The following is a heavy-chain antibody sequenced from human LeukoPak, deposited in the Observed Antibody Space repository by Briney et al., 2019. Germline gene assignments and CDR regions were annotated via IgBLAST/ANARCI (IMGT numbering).Heavy chain of an antibody. CDR1: GFTFSSYG. Sequence: PGGSLRLSCAASGFTFSSYGMHWVRQAPGKGLEWVAFIRYDGSNKYYADSVKGRFTISRDNSKNTLYLQMNSLRAEDTAVYYCARALGYGILTGRGKYYYYMDVWGKGTTVTVSS. CDR3: ARALGYGILTGRGKYYYYMDV. CDR2: IRYDGSNK. V-gene: IGHV3-30*02. D-gene: IGHD3-9*01. J-gene: IGHJ6*03.